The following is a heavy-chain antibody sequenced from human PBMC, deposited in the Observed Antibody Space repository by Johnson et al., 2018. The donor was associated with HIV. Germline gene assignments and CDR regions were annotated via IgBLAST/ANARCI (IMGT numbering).Heavy chain of an antibody. J-gene: IGHJ3*02. CDR3: ARDRVITFGGVIGRGAFDI. D-gene: IGHD3-16*02. CDR2: IFSVGNT. Sequence: MQLVESGGGLVQPGGSLRLSCAASGFTFSYYAMSWVRQAPGKGLEWVSVIFSVGNTYYADAVKGLFTISRDNAKNSLYLQMNSLRAEDTAVYYCARDRVITFGGVIGRGAFDIWGQGTMVTVSS. CDR1: GFTFSYYA. V-gene: IGHV3-66*02.